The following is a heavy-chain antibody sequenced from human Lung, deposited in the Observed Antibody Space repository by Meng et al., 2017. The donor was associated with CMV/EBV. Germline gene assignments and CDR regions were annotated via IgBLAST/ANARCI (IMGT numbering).Heavy chain of an antibody. CDR1: GGSISITHW. V-gene: IGHV4-4*02. J-gene: IGHJ3*02. CDR3: ARVGTTGNAFDI. CDR2: VYHSGYT. D-gene: IGHD1-7*01. Sequence: GSXRLSCVVSGGSISITHWWSWVRQPPGKGLEWIGEVYHSGYTNYNPSLRSRVTMSVDKSKNLFSLRLTSVTAADTAVYYCARVGTTGNAFDIWGQGTMVTVSS.